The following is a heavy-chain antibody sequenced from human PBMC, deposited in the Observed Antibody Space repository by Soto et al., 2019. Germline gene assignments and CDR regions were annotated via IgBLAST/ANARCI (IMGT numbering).Heavy chain of an antibody. CDR2: IYYSGST. V-gene: IGHV4-39*01. CDR1: GGSISSSSYY. CDR3: SRHEEEESPGSCFLIDY. J-gene: IGHJ4*02. D-gene: IGHD2-15*01. Sequence: SETLSLTCTVSGGSISSSSYYWGWIRQPPGKGLEWIGSIYYSGSTYYNPSLKSRVTISVDTSKNQFSLKLSSVTAADTAVYYCSRHEEEESPGSCFLIDYWGQGTLVTVSS.